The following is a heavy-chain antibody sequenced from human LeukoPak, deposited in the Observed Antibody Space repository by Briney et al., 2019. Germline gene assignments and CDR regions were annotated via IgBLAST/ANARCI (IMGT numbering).Heavy chain of an antibody. J-gene: IGHJ4*02. V-gene: IGHV3-30*03. CDR2: ISYDGSNK. D-gene: IGHD3-10*01. Sequence: GGSLRLSCAASGFTFSSYGMHWVRQAPGKGLEWMAVISYDGSNKYYSDSVKGRSTISRDNSKNTLYLQMNSLRAEDTAVYYCATLWFGELPDYWGQGTPVTVSS. CDR1: GFTFSSYG. CDR3: ATLWFGELPDY.